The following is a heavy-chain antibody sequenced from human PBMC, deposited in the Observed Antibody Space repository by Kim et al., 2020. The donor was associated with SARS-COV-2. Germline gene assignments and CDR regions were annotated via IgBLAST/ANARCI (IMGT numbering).Heavy chain of an antibody. D-gene: IGHD3-10*01. J-gene: IGHJ4*02. Sequence: YAAAVKGRFPISGDKSENTLYLQMNSLRAEDTAVYYCAKRYYVDSGTFDYWGQGTLVTVSS. CDR3: AKRYYVDSGTFDY. V-gene: IGHV3-23*01.